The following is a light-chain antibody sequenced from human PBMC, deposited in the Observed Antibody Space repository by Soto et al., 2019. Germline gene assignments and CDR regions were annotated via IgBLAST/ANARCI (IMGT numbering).Light chain of an antibody. Sequence: DIQMTQAPSSLSSSFLDRLTITFRASQSIGKFLNWYQQKPGTAPNLLISAASSLQSGVPSRFSGTGSGTEFTLTISSLQPEDFATYFCQQSYATPRTFGQGTKVDI. CDR2: AAS. J-gene: IGKJ1*01. V-gene: IGKV1-39*01. CDR1: QSIGKF. CDR3: QQSYATPRT.